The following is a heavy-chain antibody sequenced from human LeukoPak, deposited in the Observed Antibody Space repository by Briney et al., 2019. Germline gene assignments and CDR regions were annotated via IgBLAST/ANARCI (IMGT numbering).Heavy chain of an antibody. J-gene: IGHJ3*02. V-gene: IGHV5-51*01. CDR1: GYSFTSYW. Sequence: RHGESLKISCKGSGYSFTSYWIAWVRQMPGKGLECMGIIYPGDSDTKYSPSVQGQVTISADKSISTAYLQWNNLKASDTAIYYCARSPDAFDIWGQGTVVTVSS. CDR2: IYPGDSDT. CDR3: ARSPDAFDI.